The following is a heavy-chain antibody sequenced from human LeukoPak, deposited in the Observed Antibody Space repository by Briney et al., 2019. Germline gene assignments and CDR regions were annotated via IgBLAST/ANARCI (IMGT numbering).Heavy chain of an antibody. J-gene: IGHJ4*02. CDR3: ARDRSSSGWYYFDY. V-gene: IGHV3-30*01. CDR2: ISYDGSNK. Sequence: GGSLRLSSAASGFTFSSYAMHWVRQAPGKGLEWVAIISYDGSNKYYADSVKGRFTISRDNPTNTLYLQMNRLTAEDTAVYYCARDRSSSGWYYFDYWGQGTLVTVSS. D-gene: IGHD6-19*01. CDR1: GFTFSSYA.